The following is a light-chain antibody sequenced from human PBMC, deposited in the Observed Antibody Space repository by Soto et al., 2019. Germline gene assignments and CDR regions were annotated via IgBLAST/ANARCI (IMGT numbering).Light chain of an antibody. CDR1: NNL. J-gene: IGLJ1*01. CDR2: EGT. V-gene: IGLV2-23*01. Sequence: QSALTQPASVSGSPGQSITISCTGTNNLVSWYQQHPGKAPKVVLYEGTKRPSGVSNRFSGSSSGSTASLTISGLQAEDEAHYFCCAYVGARSSVFGPGTKVTLL. CDR3: CAYVGARSSV.